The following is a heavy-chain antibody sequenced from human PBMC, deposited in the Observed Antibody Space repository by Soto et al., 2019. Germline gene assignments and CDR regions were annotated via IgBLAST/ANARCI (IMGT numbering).Heavy chain of an antibody. V-gene: IGHV2-5*02. CDR2: IYWDDDK. J-gene: IGHJ4*02. CDR1: GFSLSTRGVG. Sequence: SGPTLVNPTQTLTLTCTFSGFSLSTRGVGVGWLRQPPGKTLDWLALIYWDDDKRYRSSMKNRVTITKDTSKNQVVLRMTNMDPVDTATYYRARTSRTAMLGFDYWGQGTLVTVSS. D-gene: IGHD5-18*01. CDR3: ARTSRTAMLGFDY.